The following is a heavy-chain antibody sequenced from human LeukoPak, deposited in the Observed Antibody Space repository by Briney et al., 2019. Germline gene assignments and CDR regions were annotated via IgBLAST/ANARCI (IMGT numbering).Heavy chain of an antibody. CDR3: AKDPYVWGST. CDR2: IRSKANSYAT. V-gene: IGHV3-73*01. J-gene: IGHJ5*02. Sequence: GGSLKLSCAASGFTFSGSAMHWVRQASGKGLEWVGRIRSKANSYATAYAASVKGRFTISRDDSKNTAYLQMNSLRAEDTAVYYCAKDPYVWGSTWGQGTLVTVSS. D-gene: IGHD3-16*01. CDR1: GFTFSGSA.